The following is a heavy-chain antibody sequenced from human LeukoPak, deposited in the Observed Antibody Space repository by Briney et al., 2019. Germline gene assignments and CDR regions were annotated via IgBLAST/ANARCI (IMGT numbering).Heavy chain of an antibody. J-gene: IGHJ1*01. CDR1: GFTFSSYS. V-gene: IGHV3-48*02. CDR3: ARDINPGYSYGHEYFQH. D-gene: IGHD5-18*01. Sequence: GGSLRLSCAASGFTFSSYSMNWVRQAPGKGLEWVSYISSSSSTIYYADSVKGRFTISRDNAKNSLYLQMNSLRDEDTAVYYCARDINPGYSYGHEYFQHWGQGTLVTVSS. CDR2: ISSSSSTI.